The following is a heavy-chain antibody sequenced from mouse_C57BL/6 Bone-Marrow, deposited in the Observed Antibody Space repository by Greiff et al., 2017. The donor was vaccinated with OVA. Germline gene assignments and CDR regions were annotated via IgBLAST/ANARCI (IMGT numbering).Heavy chain of an antibody. Sequence: QVQLKEPGAELVRPGTSVKMSCKASGYTFTNYWIGWAKQRPGPGLEWIGDIYPGGGYTNYTEKFKGKATLTADKSSSTASMQFSSLPSEDSAYYCGARWGNAGWEAMDNWGQGTSVTVSS. V-gene: IGHV1-63*01. D-gene: IGHD1-1*02. CDR3: ARWGNAGWEAMDN. CDR1: GYTFTNYW. CDR2: IYPGGGYT. J-gene: IGHJ4*01.